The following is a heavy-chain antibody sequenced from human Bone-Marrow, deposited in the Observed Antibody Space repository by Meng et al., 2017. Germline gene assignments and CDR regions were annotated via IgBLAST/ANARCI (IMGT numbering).Heavy chain of an antibody. V-gene: IGHV1-8*01. J-gene: IGHJ4*02. D-gene: IGHD7-27*01. Sequence: ASVKVSCKASGYTFTSYDINWVRQATGQGLEWMGWMNPNSGNTGYAQKFQGRVTMTRNTSISTAYMELSSLRSEDTAVYYCARGVLLELGTMGWGQGTLVTVSS. CDR2: MNPNSGNT. CDR1: GYTFTSYD. CDR3: ARGVLLELGTMG.